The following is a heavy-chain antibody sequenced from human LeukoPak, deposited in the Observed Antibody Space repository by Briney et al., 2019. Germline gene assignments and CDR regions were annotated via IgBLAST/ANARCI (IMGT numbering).Heavy chain of an antibody. CDR1: GGSISSGGYY. CDR2: IYYSGST. J-gene: IGHJ4*02. V-gene: IGHV4-31*03. Sequence: SETLSLTCTVSGGSISSGGYYWSWIRQHPGKGLEWIGYIYYSGSTYYNPSLKSRVTISVDTSKNQFSLKLSSVTAADTAVYYCARVRFLEWLSLDFDYWGQGTLVTVSS. D-gene: IGHD3-3*01. CDR3: ARVRFLEWLSLDFDY.